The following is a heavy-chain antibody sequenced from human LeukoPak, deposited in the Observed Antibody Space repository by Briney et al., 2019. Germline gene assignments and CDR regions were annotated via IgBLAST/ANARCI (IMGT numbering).Heavy chain of an antibody. D-gene: IGHD3-3*01. CDR3: ARDSIEGVFGVVTMEYFQH. J-gene: IGHJ1*01. CDR1: GFTFSSYS. Sequence: GGSLRLSCAASGFTFSSYSMNWVRQAPGKGLEWVSSISSSSSYIYYADSVKGRFTISRDNAKNSLYLQMNSLRAEDTAVYYCARDSIEGVFGVVTMEYFQHWGQGTLVTVSS. CDR2: ISSSSSYI. V-gene: IGHV3-21*01.